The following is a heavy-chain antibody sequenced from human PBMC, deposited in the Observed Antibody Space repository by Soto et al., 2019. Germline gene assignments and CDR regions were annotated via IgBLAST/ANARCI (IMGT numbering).Heavy chain of an antibody. CDR2: IYHSGST. Sequence: SETLSLTCAVSGYSISSGYYWGWIRQPPGKGLEWIGSIYHSGSTYYNPSLKSRVTISVDTSKNQFSLRLSSVTAADTGVYYCVRYDRLNMKTYSPAGFHIWGQGTMVTVSS. J-gene: IGHJ3*02. CDR3: VRYDRLNMKTYSPAGFHI. D-gene: IGHD2-21*01. CDR1: GYSISSGYY. V-gene: IGHV4-38-2*01.